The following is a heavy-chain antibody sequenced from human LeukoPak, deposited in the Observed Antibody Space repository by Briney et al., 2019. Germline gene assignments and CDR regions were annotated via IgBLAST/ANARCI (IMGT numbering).Heavy chain of an antibody. CDR3: TRDSRRGLKGVFDY. CDR1: GFTFGDYA. CDR2: IISQHYGGTT. J-gene: IGHJ4*02. Sequence: GGSLKLSCTASGFTFGDYAMSWFRQAPGKGLEWVGLIISQHYGGTTEYAAAVKGRFTISRDDSKCIAYLQMNSLKTEDTAVYYCTRDSRRGLKGVFDYWGQGSLVTVSS. V-gene: IGHV3-49*03. D-gene: IGHD3-16*01.